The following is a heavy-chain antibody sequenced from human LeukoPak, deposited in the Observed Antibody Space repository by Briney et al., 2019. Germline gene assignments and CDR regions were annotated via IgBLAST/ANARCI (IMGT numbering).Heavy chain of an antibody. J-gene: IGHJ6*02. V-gene: IGHV3-23*01. Sequence: GGSLRLSCAASGFTFSSYAMSWVRQAPGKGLEWVSDISGSGHITDYADSVKGRFTISRDNSKNTLYLQMNSLRAEDTAVYYCAKDLPPRSYGMDVWGQGTTVTVSS. CDR1: GFTFSSYA. CDR3: AKDLPPRSYGMDV. CDR2: ISGSGHIT.